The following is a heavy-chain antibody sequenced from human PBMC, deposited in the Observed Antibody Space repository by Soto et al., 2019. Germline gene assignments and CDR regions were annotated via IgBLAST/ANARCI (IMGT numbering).Heavy chain of an antibody. V-gene: IGHV4-59*13. CDR3: ASVTFGGVVLAH. CDR1: AASFSKYY. J-gene: IGHJ4*02. CDR2: IYFNGNT. Sequence: QVQLQESGPGLVKTSETLSLTCTVSAASFSKYYWTWIRQPPGKGLEWIGYIYFNGNTNYNPSLKRRVTISVDTSKKQISLNLTSVTDADTAVYFCASVTFGGVVLAHWGQGTLVTVSS. D-gene: IGHD3-16*01.